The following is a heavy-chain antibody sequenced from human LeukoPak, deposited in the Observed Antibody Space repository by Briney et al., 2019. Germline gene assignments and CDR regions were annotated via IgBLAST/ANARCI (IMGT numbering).Heavy chain of an antibody. D-gene: IGHD3-22*01. J-gene: IGHJ3*02. Sequence: PSETLSLTCTVSGGSISSSSYYWGWIRQPPGKGLEWIGSIYYSGSTYYNPSLKSRVTISVDTSKNQFSLKLSSVTAADTAVYYCARDSPSVYYDSIRGDAFDIWGQGTMVTVSS. CDR1: GGSISSSSYY. CDR2: IYYSGST. V-gene: IGHV4-39*07. CDR3: ARDSPSVYYDSIRGDAFDI.